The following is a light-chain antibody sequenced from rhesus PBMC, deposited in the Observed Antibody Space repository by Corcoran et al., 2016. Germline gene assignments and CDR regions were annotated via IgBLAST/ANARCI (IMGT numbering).Light chain of an antibody. CDR2: GVS. Sequence: QSAPTQPPSVSGSPGQSVTISCTGTSREIGGYNYVSWYQQHPGKAPKLLIYGVSNRPSGVSDRFSGSKSCNTSSLTISGLQAEDEADYYCGSYTTSSTVYIFGAGTRLTVL. V-gene: IGLV2S7*01. J-gene: IGLJ1*01. CDR1: SREIGGYNY. CDR3: GSYTTSSTVYI.